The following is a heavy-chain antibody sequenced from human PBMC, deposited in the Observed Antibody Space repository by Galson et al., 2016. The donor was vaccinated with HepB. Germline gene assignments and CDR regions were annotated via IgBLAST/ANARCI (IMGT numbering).Heavy chain of an antibody. J-gene: IGHJ4*02. CDR1: GFIFNDYA. CDR3: ARVLPGPYSVYVYYFDY. Sequence: SLRLSCAASGFIFNDYAMSWVRQAPGKGLEWVSGINWIGGSTTYSESVKGRFTISRDNAKTTVFLQLDSLRAEDTALYYCARVLPGPYSVYVYYFDYWGQGTLVTVSS. CDR2: INWIGGST. D-gene: IGHD5/OR15-5a*01. V-gene: IGHV3-20*04.